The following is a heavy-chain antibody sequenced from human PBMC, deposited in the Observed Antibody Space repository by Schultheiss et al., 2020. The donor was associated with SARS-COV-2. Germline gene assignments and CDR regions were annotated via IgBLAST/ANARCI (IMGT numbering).Heavy chain of an antibody. V-gene: IGHV3-30*04. CDR1: GFTFSSYA. D-gene: IGHD4-17*01. CDR3: ARDGFYGEGAFDI. J-gene: IGHJ3*02. CDR2: ISYDGSNK. Sequence: GESLKISCAASGFTFSSYAMHWVRQAPGKGLEWVAVISYDGSNKYYADSVKGRFTISRDNSKNTLYLQMNSLRAEDTAVYYCARDGFYGEGAFDIWGQGTMVTVSS.